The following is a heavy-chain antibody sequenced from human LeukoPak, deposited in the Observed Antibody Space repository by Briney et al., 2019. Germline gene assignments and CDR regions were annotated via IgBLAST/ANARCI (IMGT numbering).Heavy chain of an antibody. CDR1: GFIFSSYS. D-gene: IGHD1-20*01. V-gene: IGHV3-48*04. J-gene: IGHJ4*02. CDR2: IGLASGVT. CDR3: TRDHNWAFDY. Sequence: GGSLRLSCAASGFIFSSYSMNWVCQAPGRGLEWISYIGLASGVTSYAGSVKGRFAISSDTARNSLYLHMHSLRAEDTAVYYCTRDHNWAFDYWGQGALVTVSS.